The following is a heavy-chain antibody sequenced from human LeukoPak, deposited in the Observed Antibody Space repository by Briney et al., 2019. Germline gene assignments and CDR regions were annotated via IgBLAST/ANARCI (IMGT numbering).Heavy chain of an antibody. J-gene: IGHJ4*02. D-gene: IGHD4-17*01. CDR2: IIPIFGTA. Sequence: SVKVTCKASGDTFSSYAISWVRQAPGQGLEWMGGIIPIFGTANYAQKFQGRVTITADESTSTAYMELRSLRSDDTAVYYCARADYGDYPFDYWGQGTLVTVSS. CDR3: ARADYGDYPFDY. V-gene: IGHV1-69*13. CDR1: GDTFSSYA.